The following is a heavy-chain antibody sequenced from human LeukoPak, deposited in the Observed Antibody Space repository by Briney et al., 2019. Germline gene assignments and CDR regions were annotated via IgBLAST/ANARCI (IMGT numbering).Heavy chain of an antibody. D-gene: IGHD4-23*01. V-gene: IGHV4-4*02. Sequence: SGTLSLTCAVSGGSISSSNWWSWDRQPPGKGLEWIGEIYHSGSTNYNPSLKSRVTISVDKSKNQFSLKLSSVTAADTAVYYFAGPWGLRGGNSLFDYWGQGTLVTVSS. CDR3: AGPWGLRGGNSLFDY. J-gene: IGHJ4*02. CDR1: GGSISSSNW. CDR2: IYHSGST.